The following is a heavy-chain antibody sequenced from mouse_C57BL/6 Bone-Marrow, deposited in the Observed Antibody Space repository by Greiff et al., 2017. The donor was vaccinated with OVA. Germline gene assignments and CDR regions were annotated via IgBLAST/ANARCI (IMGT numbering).Heavy chain of an antibody. Sequence: VQVVESGPELVKPGASVKISCKASGYAFSSSWMNWVKQRPGKGLEWIGRIYPGDGDTNYNGKFKGKATLTADKSSSTAYMQLSSLTSEDSAVYFCAPYGKGIYYAMDYWGQGTSVTVSS. J-gene: IGHJ4*01. CDR2: IYPGDGDT. D-gene: IGHD2-1*01. V-gene: IGHV1-82*01. CDR1: GYAFSSSW. CDR3: APYGKGIYYAMDY.